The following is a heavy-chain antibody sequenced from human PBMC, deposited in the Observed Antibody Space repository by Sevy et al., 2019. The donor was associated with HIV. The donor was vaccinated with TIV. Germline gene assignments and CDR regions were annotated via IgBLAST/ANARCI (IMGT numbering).Heavy chain of an antibody. D-gene: IGHD6-19*01. J-gene: IGHJ6*02. CDR3: ARDSRDYSSGWSFYYYYYGMDV. CDR1: GYSISSGYY. Sequence: SEILSLTCTVSGYSISSGYYWGWIRQPPGKGLEWIGSIYHSGSTYYNPSLKSRVTISVDTSKNQFSLKLSSVTAADTAVYYCARDSRDYSSGWSFYYYYYGMDVWGQGTTVTVSS. CDR2: IYHSGST. V-gene: IGHV4-38-2*02.